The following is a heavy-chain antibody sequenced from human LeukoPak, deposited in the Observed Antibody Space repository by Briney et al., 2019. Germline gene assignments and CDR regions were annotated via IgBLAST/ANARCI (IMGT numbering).Heavy chain of an antibody. D-gene: IGHD3-10*01. Sequence: GGSLRLSCAASGFTFSIYGMHWVRQAPGKGLEWVAVISYDGSNKYYADSVKGRFTISRDNARNSLYLQMNSLRAEDTAVYYCARDMVRGVFTTRTIDYWGQGTLVTVSS. CDR3: ARDMVRGVFTTRTIDY. J-gene: IGHJ4*02. CDR1: GFTFSIYG. V-gene: IGHV3-30*03. CDR2: ISYDGSNK.